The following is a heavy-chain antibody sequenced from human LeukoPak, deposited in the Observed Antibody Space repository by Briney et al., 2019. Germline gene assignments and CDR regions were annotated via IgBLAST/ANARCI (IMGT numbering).Heavy chain of an antibody. CDR3: ARGGRLERRGDPDAFDI. Sequence: GASVKVSCKASGYTFTSYGISWVRQAPGQGLEWMGWISAYNGNTNHAQKLQGRVTMTTDTSTSTAYMELRSLRSDDTAVYYCARGGRLERRGDPDAFDIWGQGTMVTVSS. CDR1: GYTFTSYG. D-gene: IGHD1-1*01. V-gene: IGHV1-18*01. CDR2: ISAYNGNT. J-gene: IGHJ3*02.